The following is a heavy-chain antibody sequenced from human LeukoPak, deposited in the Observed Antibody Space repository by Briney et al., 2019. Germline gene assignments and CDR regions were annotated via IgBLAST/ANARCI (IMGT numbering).Heavy chain of an antibody. CDR1: SASISSGRNY. J-gene: IGHJ4*02. Sequence: SETLSLTCSVSSASISSGRNYWGWIRQSPGKGLEWIGSVYYSGNSYYNPSLKSRVSISVDTSKNHISLEVSSLTAADAALYFCARHLSGSAMMHYFDSWGQGTLVTVSS. CDR2: VYYSGNS. CDR3: ARHLSGSAMMHYFDS. V-gene: IGHV4-39*01. D-gene: IGHD5-18*01.